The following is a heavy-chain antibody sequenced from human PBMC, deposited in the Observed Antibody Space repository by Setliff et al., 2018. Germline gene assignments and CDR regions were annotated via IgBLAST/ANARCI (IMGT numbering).Heavy chain of an antibody. CDR2: IYYSGST. V-gene: IGHV4-31*03. CDR3: ARDGWERAYYFDY. CDR1: GGSISSGGYY. Sequence: SETLSLTCTVSGGSISSGGYYWRWIRQHPGKGLEWIGYIYYSGSTYYNPSLKSRVTISVDTSKNQFSLKRGSVTAADTAVYYCARDGWERAYYFDYWGQGTLVTVSS. D-gene: IGHD6-19*01. J-gene: IGHJ4*02.